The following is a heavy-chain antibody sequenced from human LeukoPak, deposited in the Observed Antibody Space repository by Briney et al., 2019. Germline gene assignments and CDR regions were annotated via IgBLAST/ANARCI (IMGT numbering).Heavy chain of an antibody. J-gene: IGHJ4*02. Sequence: SETLSLTCTVSGGSISSYYWSWIRQPAGKGLEWIGRIYTSGSTNYNPSLKSRVTMSVDTSKNQFSLKLSSVTAADTAAYYCARDGGHVDTAMEFDYWGQGTLVTVSS. CDR1: GGSISSYY. D-gene: IGHD5-18*01. V-gene: IGHV4-4*07. CDR3: ARDGGHVDTAMEFDY. CDR2: IYTSGST.